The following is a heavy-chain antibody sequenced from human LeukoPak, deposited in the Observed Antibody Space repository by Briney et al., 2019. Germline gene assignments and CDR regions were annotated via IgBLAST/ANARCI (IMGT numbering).Heavy chain of an antibody. CDR3: ACPSHYDSSGYYYEPWFDP. D-gene: IGHD3-22*01. J-gene: IGHJ5*02. V-gene: IGHV1-2*02. CDR2: INPNSGGT. CDR1: GYTFTGYY. Sequence: ASVKVSCKASGYTFTGYYMHWVRQAPGQGLEWMGWINPNSGGTNYAQKFQGRVTMTRDTSISTAYMELSRLRSDDTAVYYCACPSHYDSSGYYYEPWFDPWGQGTLVTVSS.